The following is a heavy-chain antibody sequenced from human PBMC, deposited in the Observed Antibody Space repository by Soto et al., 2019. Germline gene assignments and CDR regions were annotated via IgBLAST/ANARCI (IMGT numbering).Heavy chain of an antibody. CDR3: VRHVPAAGYYYGIDV. D-gene: IGHD2-21*02. CDR2: IIPIIGTA. J-gene: IGHJ6*02. CDR1: AGTFSSYA. Sequence: QVQLVQSGAEVKKPGSSVKVSCKASAGTFSSYAISWVRQAPGQGLEWMGGIIPIIGTANYAQKLQGRATMTADKSTITACMELSSLRSEDTAVYYCVRHVPAAGYYYGIDVWGQGTTVTVSS. V-gene: IGHV1-69*14.